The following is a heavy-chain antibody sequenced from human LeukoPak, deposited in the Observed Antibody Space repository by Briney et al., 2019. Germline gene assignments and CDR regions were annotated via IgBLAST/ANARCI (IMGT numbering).Heavy chain of an antibody. Sequence: SETPSLTCTVSGGSISSGAYPWSWIRQHPGEGLEWIGYIYYSGSTYYNPSLKSRVSISVDTSKNQFSLKLSSVTAADTAVYYCARGRGVWGQGTTVTVSS. J-gene: IGHJ6*02. CDR1: GGSISSGAYP. CDR2: IYYSGST. CDR3: ARGRGV. V-gene: IGHV4-31*03.